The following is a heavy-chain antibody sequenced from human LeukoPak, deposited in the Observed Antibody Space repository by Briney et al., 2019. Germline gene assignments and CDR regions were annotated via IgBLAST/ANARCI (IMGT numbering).Heavy chain of an antibody. CDR2: IKSKTDGGTT. J-gene: IGHJ4*02. CDR1: GFTFSNAW. Sequence: GGSLRLSCAASGFTFSNAWLNWVRQAPGKGLEWVGHIKSKTDGGTTDYAAPVKGRFTISRDDSKNTLFLQMNSLKTEDTAVYYCTLPWGSGSYYDYWGQGTLVTVSS. V-gene: IGHV3-15*01. D-gene: IGHD3-10*01. CDR3: TLPWGSGSYYDY.